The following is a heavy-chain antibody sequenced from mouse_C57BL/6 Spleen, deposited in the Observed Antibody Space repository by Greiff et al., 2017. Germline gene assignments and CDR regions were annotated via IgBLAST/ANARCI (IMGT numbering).Heavy chain of an antibody. D-gene: IGHD2-4*01. J-gene: IGHJ3*01. CDR1: GYTFTDYN. V-gene: IGHV1-18*01. Sequence: EVQLQQSGPELVKPGASVKIPCKASGYTFTDYNMDWVNQSHGKSLEWIGDINPNNGGTIYNQKFKGKATLTVDKSSSTAYMELRSLTSEDTAVYYCARRYYDYDWFAYWGQGTLVTVSA. CDR2: INPNNGGT. CDR3: ARRYYDYDWFAY.